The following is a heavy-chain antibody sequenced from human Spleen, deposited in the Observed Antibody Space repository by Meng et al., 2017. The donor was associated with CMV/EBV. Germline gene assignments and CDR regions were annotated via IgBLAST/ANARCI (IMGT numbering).Heavy chain of an antibody. CDR2: INHSGST. Sequence: SETLSLTCAVYGGSFSGYYWSWIRQPPGKGLEWIGEINHSGSTNYNPSLKSRVTISVDTSKNQFSLKLSSVTAADTAVYYCARGYSWATVTYGDWFDPWGQGTLVTSP. CDR3: ARGYSWATVTYGDWFDP. CDR1: GGSFSGYY. D-gene: IGHD4-17*01. V-gene: IGHV4-34*01. J-gene: IGHJ5*02.